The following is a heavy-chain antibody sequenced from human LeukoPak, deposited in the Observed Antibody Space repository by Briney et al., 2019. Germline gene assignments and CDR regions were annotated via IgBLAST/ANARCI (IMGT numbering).Heavy chain of an antibody. J-gene: IGHJ1*01. CDR2: IVVGSGNT. CDR3: AAEHYYDSSGPGYFQH. V-gene: IGHV1-58*01. CDR1: GFTFTSSA. D-gene: IGHD3-22*01. Sequence: GASVNVSCKASGFTFTSSAVQWVRQARGQRLGWIGWIVVGSGNTNYAQKFQERVTITRDMSTSTAYMELSSLRSEDTAVYCCAAEHYYDSSGPGYFQHWGQGTLVTVSS.